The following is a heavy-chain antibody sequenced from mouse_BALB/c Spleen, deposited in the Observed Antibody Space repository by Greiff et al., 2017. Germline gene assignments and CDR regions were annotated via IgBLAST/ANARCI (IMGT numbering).Heavy chain of an antibody. J-gene: IGHJ1*01. CDR2: IRSKSNNYAT. CDR3: VREAGSKGYFDV. CDR1: GFTFNTYA. V-gene: IGHV10-3*03. Sequence: EVQLVESGGGLVQPKGSLKLSCAASGFTFNTYAMHWVCQAPGKGLEWVARIRSKSNNYATYYADSVKDRFTISRDDSQSMLYLQMNNLKTEDTAMYYCVREAGSKGYFDVWGAGTTVTVSS. D-gene: IGHD1-1*01.